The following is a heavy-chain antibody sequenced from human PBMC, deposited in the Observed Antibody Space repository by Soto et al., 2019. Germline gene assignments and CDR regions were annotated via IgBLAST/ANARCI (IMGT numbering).Heavy chain of an antibody. Sequence: EVQLVESGGRLVQPGKSLRLSCAVSGFSFDDYAMHWVRQIPGMGLEWVSGISANGGSIRYADSVKGRFTISRDNAKNFLYLQMDSLRAEDTALYYCAKSGEPGVVAATRFDYWGQGTLVTVSS. CDR3: AKSGEPGVVAATRFDY. V-gene: IGHV3-9*01. CDR1: GFSFDDYA. CDR2: ISANGGSI. J-gene: IGHJ4*02. D-gene: IGHD2-15*01.